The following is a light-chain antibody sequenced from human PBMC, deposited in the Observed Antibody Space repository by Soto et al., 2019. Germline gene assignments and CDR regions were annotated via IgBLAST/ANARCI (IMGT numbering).Light chain of an antibody. Sequence: QAVVTQDPSFSVSPGETVTLTCGLSSGSVSSSHHPSWYQQTPGQSPRTLIHDTNRRSSGVPDRFSGSILGNKAALTITGAQAGDESEYFCLLYMGSDTPYAFASGTKLT. CDR1: SGSVSSSHH. V-gene: IGLV8-61*01. CDR2: DTN. CDR3: LLYMGSDTPYA. J-gene: IGLJ1*01.